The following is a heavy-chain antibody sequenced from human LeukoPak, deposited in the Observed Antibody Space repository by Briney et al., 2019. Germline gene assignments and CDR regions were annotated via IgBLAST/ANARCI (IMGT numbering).Heavy chain of an antibody. CDR3: ARDSSSWYYYYYMDV. J-gene: IGHJ6*03. Sequence: PGGSLRLSCAASGSTFSSYGIHWVRQAPGKGLEWVAFIRYDGNNKYYADSVKGRFTISRDNSKNTLYLQMNSLRAEDTAVYYCARDSSSWYYYYYMDVWGKGTTVTVSS. CDR2: IRYDGNNK. V-gene: IGHV3-30*02. CDR1: GSTFSSYG. D-gene: IGHD6-13*01.